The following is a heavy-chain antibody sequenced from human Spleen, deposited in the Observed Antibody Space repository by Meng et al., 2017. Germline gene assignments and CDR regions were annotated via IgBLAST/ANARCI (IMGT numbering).Heavy chain of an antibody. Sequence: KVSCKGSGYSFTVYWIAWVRQMPGKGLEWMGIIYPGDSDSKYSPSFQGHVTISADKSTSTTYLQWSSLKASDTAMDYCARAMIRGVDPNFDYWGQGTLVTVSS. V-gene: IGHV5-51*01. CDR1: GYSFTVYW. D-gene: IGHD3-10*01. CDR3: ARAMIRGVDPNFDY. CDR2: IYPGDSDS. J-gene: IGHJ4*02.